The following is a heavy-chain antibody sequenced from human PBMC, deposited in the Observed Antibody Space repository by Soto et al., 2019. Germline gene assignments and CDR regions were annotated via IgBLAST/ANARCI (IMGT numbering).Heavy chain of an antibody. CDR2: MYHRGNT. Sequence: QLQLQESGPGLVKPSETLSLTCTVSGDSISSSSYHWGWIRQPPGKGLEWVGSMYHRGNTYHNPSLKSRVTVSVDTSKNQFSLTLRSVTAADTAVYYCARHRGPTGPNYWGQGTLVTVSS. CDR3: ARHRGPTGPNY. J-gene: IGHJ4*02. CDR1: GDSISSSSYH. D-gene: IGHD3-10*01. V-gene: IGHV4-39*01.